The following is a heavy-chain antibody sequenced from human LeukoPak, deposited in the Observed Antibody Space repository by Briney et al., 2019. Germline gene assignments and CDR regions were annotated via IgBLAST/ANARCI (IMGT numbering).Heavy chain of an antibody. CDR1: GGSFSGYY. CDR2: INHSGST. V-gene: IGHV4-34*01. D-gene: IGHD3-22*01. CDR3: ARAAWVYYYDSSGYSKKTDAFDI. J-gene: IGHJ3*02. Sequence: SETLSFTCAVYGGSFSGYYWSWIRQPPGKGLEWIGGINHSGSTNYNPSLKSRVTISVDTSKNQFSLKLSSVTAADTAVYYCARAAWVYYYDSSGYSKKTDAFDIWGQGTMVTVSS.